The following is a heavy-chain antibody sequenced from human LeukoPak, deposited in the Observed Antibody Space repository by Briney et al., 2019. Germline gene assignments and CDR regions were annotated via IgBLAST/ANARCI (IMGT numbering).Heavy chain of an antibody. CDR3: AKDRTGYSSGWYILDDAFDI. Sequence: GGSLRLSCAASGFTFSSYAMHWVRQAPGKGLEWVAVISYDGSNKYYADSVKGRFTISRDNSKNTLYLQMNSLRAEDTAVYYCAKDRTGYSSGWYILDDAFDIWGQGTMVTVSS. CDR1: GFTFSSYA. D-gene: IGHD6-19*01. J-gene: IGHJ3*02. V-gene: IGHV3-30-3*01. CDR2: ISYDGSNK.